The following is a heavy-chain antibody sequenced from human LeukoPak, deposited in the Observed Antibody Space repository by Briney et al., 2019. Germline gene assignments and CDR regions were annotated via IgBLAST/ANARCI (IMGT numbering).Heavy chain of an antibody. V-gene: IGHV4-34*01. CDR2: INHSGST. CDR1: GGSFSGYY. D-gene: IGHD2-15*01. CDR3: ARAPKYCGGGSCYSLGNWFDP. Sequence: SETLSLTCAVYGGSFSGYYWSWIRQPPGKGLEWIGEINHSGSTNYNPSLKSRVTISVDTSKNQFSLKLSSVTAADTAVYYCARAPKYCGGGSCYSLGNWFDPWGQGTLVTVSS. J-gene: IGHJ5*02.